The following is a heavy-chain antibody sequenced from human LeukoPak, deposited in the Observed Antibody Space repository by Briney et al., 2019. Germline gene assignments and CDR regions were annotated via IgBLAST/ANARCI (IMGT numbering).Heavy chain of an antibody. J-gene: IGHJ3*02. CDR3: ARGRTHPSDSSSRYLGAFDI. CDR2: IIPIFGTA. V-gene: IGHV1-69*13. CDR1: GGTFSSYA. Sequence: SVKVSCKASGGTFSSYAISWVRQAPGQGLEWMGGIIPIFGTANYAQKFQGRVTITADESTSTAYMELSSLRSEDTAVYYCARGRTHPSDSSSRYLGAFDIWGQGTMVTVSS. D-gene: IGHD6-13*01.